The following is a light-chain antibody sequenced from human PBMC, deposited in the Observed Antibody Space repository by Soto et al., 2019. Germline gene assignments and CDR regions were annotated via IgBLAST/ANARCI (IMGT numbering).Light chain of an antibody. J-gene: IGKJ2*01. Sequence: IVMTQSPATLSVSPGERATLSCRASQSISTSLAWYQQKPGQAPRLLIHDGSTRATGIPARFSGSGSGTEFTLTISSLQSEDFAVYYCQHYNNWPRYTFGQGTKLEIK. CDR3: QHYNNWPRYT. V-gene: IGKV3-15*01. CDR1: QSISTS. CDR2: DGS.